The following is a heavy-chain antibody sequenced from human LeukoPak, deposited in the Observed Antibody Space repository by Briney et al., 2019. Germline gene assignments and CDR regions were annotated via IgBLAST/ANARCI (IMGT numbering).Heavy chain of an antibody. D-gene: IGHD4-17*01. CDR2: ISAYNGNT. J-gene: IGHJ4*01. V-gene: IGHV1-18*01. CDR3: ARDRVGGDLTGVSLY. CDR1: GYPFDNFG. Sequence: ASVRGSCKASGYPFDNFGLTWVRQAPGQGLEWMGWISAYNGNTHYAQKFRGRLTLTTETSTSTAYLELRSLKSDDTAVYYCARDRVGGDLTGVSLYWGQGTVGMVSS.